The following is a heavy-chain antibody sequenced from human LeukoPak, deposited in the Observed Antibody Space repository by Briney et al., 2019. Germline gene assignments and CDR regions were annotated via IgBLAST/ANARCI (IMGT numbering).Heavy chain of an antibody. Sequence: SQTLSLTCAVSGGSISSGGYYWSWIRQPPGKGLEWIGYTYYSGNTNYNTSLKSRVTISVDTSKNQFSLKLSSVTAADTAVYYCARDKGAGSSFDYWGQGTLVTVSS. J-gene: IGHJ4*02. CDR2: TYYSGNT. CDR1: GGSISSGGYY. V-gene: IGHV4-61*08. D-gene: IGHD1-26*01. CDR3: ARDKGAGSSFDY.